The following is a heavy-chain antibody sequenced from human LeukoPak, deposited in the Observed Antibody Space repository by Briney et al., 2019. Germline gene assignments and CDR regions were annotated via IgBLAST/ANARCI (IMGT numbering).Heavy chain of an antibody. CDR2: ISWNSGSI. V-gene: IGHV3-9*01. J-gene: IGHJ6*02. CDR3: AKDIHRGAAADPRLYYYYGMDV. Sequence: PGGSLRLSCAASGFTFDDYAMHWVRQAPGKGLEWVSGISWNSGSIGYADSVKGRFTISRDNAKNSLYLQMNSLRAEDTALYYCAKDIHRGAAADPRLYYYYGMDVWGQGTTVTVSS. D-gene: IGHD6-13*01. CDR1: GFTFDDYA.